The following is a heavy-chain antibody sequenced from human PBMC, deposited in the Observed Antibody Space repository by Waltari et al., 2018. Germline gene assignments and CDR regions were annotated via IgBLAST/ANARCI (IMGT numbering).Heavy chain of an antibody. CDR2: INPSGGST. V-gene: IGHV1-46*01. J-gene: IGHJ4*02. CDR3: AREDYVYDSHTAWLSPPHFDY. Sequence: QVQLVQSGAEVKKPGASVKVSCKASGYTFTSYYMHWVRQAPGQGLEWMGIINPSGGSTSYAQKFQGRVTMTRDTSTSTVYMELSSLRSEDTAVYYCAREDYVYDSHTAWLSPPHFDYWGQGTLVTVSS. CDR1: GYTFTSYY. D-gene: IGHD3-22*01.